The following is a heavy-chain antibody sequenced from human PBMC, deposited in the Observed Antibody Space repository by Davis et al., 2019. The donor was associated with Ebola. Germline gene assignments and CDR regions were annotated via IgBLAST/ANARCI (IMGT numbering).Heavy chain of an antibody. J-gene: IGHJ5*01. D-gene: IGHD6-19*01. CDR1: GGSISSYY. CDR2: ILHSRRT. V-gene: IGHV4-34*01. CDR3: ARGARYISGWFDY. Sequence: MPSETLSLTCTVSGGSISSYYWSWIRQPPGKGLEWIGEILHSRRTNYNPSLKSRVTISVDTSNNQFSLNLRSVTAADTAVYYCARGARYISGWFDYWGQGSLVIVSS.